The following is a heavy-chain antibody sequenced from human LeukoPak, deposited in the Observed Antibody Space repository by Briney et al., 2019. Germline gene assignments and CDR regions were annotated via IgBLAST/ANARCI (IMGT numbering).Heavy chain of an antibody. D-gene: IGHD5-18*01. V-gene: IGHV3-33*01. J-gene: IGHJ6*03. CDR1: GFTFRRYG. CDR2: IWCDGSSQ. Sequence: GGSLRLSCAASGFTFRRYGMHWVRQAPGKGLEWVAVIWCDGSSQYYADSVKGRFTISRDDSNDTVSLQMDSLRAEDTAVYYCARELRIVDTTMLNYYYYYYMDVWGKGTTVTVSS. CDR3: ARELRIVDTTMLNYYYYYYMDV.